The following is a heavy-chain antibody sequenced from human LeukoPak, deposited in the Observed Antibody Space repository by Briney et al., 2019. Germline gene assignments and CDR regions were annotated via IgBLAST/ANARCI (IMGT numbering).Heavy chain of an antibody. Sequence: GGSLRLSCAASGFTFSIYAMSWVRQAPGKGLEWVSAISASGGSTYYADSVKGRFTISRDNSKNTLYLQTNSLRAEDTAVYYCAKAKRDYDSSGYPPDYWGQGTLVTVSS. D-gene: IGHD3-22*01. CDR2: ISASGGST. CDR3: AKAKRDYDSSGYPPDY. J-gene: IGHJ4*02. V-gene: IGHV3-23*01. CDR1: GFTFSIYA.